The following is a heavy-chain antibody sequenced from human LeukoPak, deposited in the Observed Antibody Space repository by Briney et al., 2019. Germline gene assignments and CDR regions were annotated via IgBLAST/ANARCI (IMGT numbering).Heavy chain of an antibody. Sequence: SETLSFTCAVYGGSFSGYYWSWIRQPPGKGLEWIGEINHSGSTNYNPSLKSRVTISVDTSKNQFSLKLSSVTAADTAVYYCARDSGTTGEVKFDPWGQGTLVTVSS. CDR1: GGSFSGYY. J-gene: IGHJ5*02. CDR3: ARDSGTTGEVKFDP. V-gene: IGHV4-34*01. D-gene: IGHD3-10*01. CDR2: INHSGST.